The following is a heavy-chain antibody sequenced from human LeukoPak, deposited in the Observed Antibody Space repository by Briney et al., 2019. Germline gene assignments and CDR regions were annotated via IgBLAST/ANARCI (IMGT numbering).Heavy chain of an antibody. V-gene: IGHV4-59*01. Sequence: SETLSLTCSVSGGSISIYYWSWIRQPPGKGLEWIGYVYNSGSTDYSPSLKSRVTISVDTSKNQFSLKVNSVTASDTAVYYCVRDRELYYWGQGILVTVSS. D-gene: IGHD1-26*01. J-gene: IGHJ4*02. CDR1: GGSISIYY. CDR2: VYNSGST. CDR3: VRDRELYY.